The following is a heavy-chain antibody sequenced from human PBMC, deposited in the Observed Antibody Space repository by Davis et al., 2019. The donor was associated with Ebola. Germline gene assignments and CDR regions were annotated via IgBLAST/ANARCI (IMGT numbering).Heavy chain of an antibody. CDR2: ISYDGSNK. V-gene: IGHV3-30*03. CDR1: GFIFSSYV. J-gene: IGHJ6*04. D-gene: IGHD6-19*01. CDR3: ARDRLGPLYYYYGMDV. Sequence: GESLKISCAASGFIFSSYVIHWVRQAPGKGLEWVAVISYDGSNKYYADSVKGRFTISRDNSKNTLYLQMNSLRAEDTAVYYCARDRLGPLYYYYGMDVWGKGTTVTVSS.